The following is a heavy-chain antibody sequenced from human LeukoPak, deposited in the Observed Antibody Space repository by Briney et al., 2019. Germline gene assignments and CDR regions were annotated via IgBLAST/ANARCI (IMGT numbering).Heavy chain of an antibody. CDR1: GGSISTSYYY. D-gene: IGHD5-18*01. Sequence: ETLSLTCTVSGGSISTSYYYWGWVRQPPGKGLEWVSAISGSGETTYYADSVKGRFTVSRDNSKNTLYVQMDSLRAEDTAVYYCAKRGYTYGGHFDYWGQGALVTVSS. J-gene: IGHJ4*02. V-gene: IGHV3-23*01. CDR2: ISGSGETT. CDR3: AKRGYTYGGHFDY.